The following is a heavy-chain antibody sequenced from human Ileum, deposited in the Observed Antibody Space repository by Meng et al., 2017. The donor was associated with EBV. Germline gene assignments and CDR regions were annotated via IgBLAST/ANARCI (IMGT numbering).Heavy chain of an antibody. J-gene: IGHJ4*02. CDR1: AFTFSTFW. V-gene: IGHV3-74*01. D-gene: IGHD5/OR15-5a*01. CDR3: FLVSTVTQPDF. Sequence: QQVWSGGAFVQPGGSLSLLCAASAFTFSTFWMHWVRPAPGKGLVWGSRISPDGSRTNYADSVKGRFTISRENAKNMVYLQMSSLRAEDTAVYHCFLVSTVTQPDFWGPGTLVTVSS. CDR2: ISPDGSRT.